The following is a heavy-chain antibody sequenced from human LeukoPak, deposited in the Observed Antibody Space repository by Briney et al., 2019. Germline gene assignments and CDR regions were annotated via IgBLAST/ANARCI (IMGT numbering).Heavy chain of an antibody. CDR3: ARARGSYYYFDY. J-gene: IGHJ4*02. Sequence: WASVRISCKASGYTFTSYGISWVRQAPGQGLEWMGWISAYNGNTNYAQKLQGRVTMTTDTSTSTAYMELRSLRSDDTAVYYCARARGSYYYFDYWGQGTLVTVSS. CDR2: ISAYNGNT. D-gene: IGHD1-26*01. V-gene: IGHV1-18*01. CDR1: GYTFTSYG.